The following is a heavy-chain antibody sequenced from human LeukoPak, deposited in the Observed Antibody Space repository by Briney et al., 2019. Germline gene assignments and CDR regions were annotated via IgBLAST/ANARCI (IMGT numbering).Heavy chain of an antibody. CDR1: GFTFSNHW. Sequence: GGSLRLSCAASGFTFSNHWMSWVRQAPGKGLEWVANIKQDGSEKYYVDSVKGRFTISRDNAKNSLYLQMNSLRAEDTAVYYCARDRHWGYCGGGRCYSFDYWGQGTLVTVSS. V-gene: IGHV3-7*03. CDR2: IKQDGSEK. D-gene: IGHD2-15*01. J-gene: IGHJ4*02. CDR3: ARDRHWGYCGGGRCYSFDY.